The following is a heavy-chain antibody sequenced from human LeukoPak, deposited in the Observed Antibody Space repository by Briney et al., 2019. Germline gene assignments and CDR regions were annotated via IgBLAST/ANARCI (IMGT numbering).Heavy chain of an antibody. CDR1: GYTFTSYG. CDR2: IIPIFGTA. D-gene: IGHD3-22*01. CDR3: ARSNPYYYDSSKFDY. J-gene: IGHJ4*02. V-gene: IGHV1-69*05. Sequence: ASVKVSCKASGYTFTSYGISWVRQAPGQGLEWMGGIIPIFGTAKYAQKVQGRVTMSTDESTSTAYMELSSLRSEDTAVYYCARSNPYYYDSSKFDYWGQGTLVTVSS.